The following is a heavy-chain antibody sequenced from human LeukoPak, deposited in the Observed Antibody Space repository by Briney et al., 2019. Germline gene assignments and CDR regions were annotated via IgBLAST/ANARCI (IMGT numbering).Heavy chain of an antibody. J-gene: IGHJ4*02. CDR1: VLPLSTSGVR. CDR3: AHGGAYSSSWFDY. Sequence: SVPTLVNPTQTLTLICTFSVLPLSTSGVRVDSLPQPPGTALERLALIYWDDDTRYSPSLKTRLTITKDTSKNQVVLTMTNMDPVDTATYYCAHGGAYSSSWFDYWGQGTLVTVSS. CDR2: IYWDDDT. D-gene: IGHD6-13*01. V-gene: IGHV2-5*02.